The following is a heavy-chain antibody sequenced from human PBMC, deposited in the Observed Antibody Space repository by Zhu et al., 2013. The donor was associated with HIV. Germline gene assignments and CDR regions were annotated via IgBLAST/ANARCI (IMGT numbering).Heavy chain of an antibody. J-gene: IGHJ6*02. CDR2: INPNTGGT. V-gene: IGHV1-2*02. D-gene: IGHD3-10*01. CDR1: NYSFNAYY. Sequence: QVQLLQSESQMKKPGASLRLSCQASNYSFNAYYVHWVRQAPGQGLQWMGWINPNTGGTNYAQKFQGRVTMTRDTSISTAFMELSRLRSDDTAVYYCARGGKSGSESYGLDVWGQGTTVIVSS. CDR3: ARGGKSGSESYGLDV.